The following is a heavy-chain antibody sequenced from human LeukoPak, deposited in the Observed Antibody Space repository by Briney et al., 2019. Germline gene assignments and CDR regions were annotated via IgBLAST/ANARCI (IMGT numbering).Heavy chain of an antibody. V-gene: IGHV3-21*01. J-gene: IGHJ4*02. CDR1: GFTFSSYS. Sequence: GGSLRLSCAASGFTFSSYSMNWVRQAPGKGLEWVSSISSSSGYIYYADSVKGRFTISRDNAKKSLYLQMNSLRAEDTAVYYCARVRSGWYVDYWGQGTLVTVSS. CDR3: ARVRSGWYVDY. D-gene: IGHD6-19*01. CDR2: ISSSSGYI.